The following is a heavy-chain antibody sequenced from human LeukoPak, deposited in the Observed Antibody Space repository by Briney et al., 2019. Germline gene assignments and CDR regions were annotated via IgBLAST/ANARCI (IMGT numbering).Heavy chain of an antibody. CDR2: IKQDGSEK. V-gene: IGHV3-7*03. CDR1: GFSVSSNY. D-gene: IGHD6-25*01. J-gene: IGHJ4*02. CDR3: AKYQSGIDY. Sequence: GGSLTLSCAASGFSVSSNYMSWVRQAPGKGLEWVANIKQDGSEKYYVDSVKGRFTISRDNSKNTLYLQMNSLRAEDTAVYYCAKYQSGIDYWGQGTLVTVSS.